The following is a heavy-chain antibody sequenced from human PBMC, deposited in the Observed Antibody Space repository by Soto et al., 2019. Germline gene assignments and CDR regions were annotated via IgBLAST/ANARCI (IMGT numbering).Heavy chain of an antibody. D-gene: IGHD2-15*01. CDR2: VIPIFGTP. V-gene: IGHV1-69*01. Sequence: QVQLVQSGAEVKKPGSSVKVSCKAPGGTFSTYAISWVRQAPGQGLEWMGGVIPIFGTPKYAQKFQGRVTITADESTSTGYMALRSLRSEDKAVYYCARSQGGSSSLDIYYYYYYGMDVWGQGTTVTVSS. CDR1: GGTFSTYA. J-gene: IGHJ6*02. CDR3: ARSQGGSSSLDIYYYYYYGMDV.